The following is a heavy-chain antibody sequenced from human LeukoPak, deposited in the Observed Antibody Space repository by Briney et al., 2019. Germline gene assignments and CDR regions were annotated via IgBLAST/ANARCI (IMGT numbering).Heavy chain of an antibody. V-gene: IGHV4-34*01. D-gene: IGHD3-9*01. CDR2: INHSGST. CDR3: ARGGGILNGPQELDI. Sequence: PSETLSLTCAVYGGSFNGYYWSWIRQPPGKGLEWIGEINHSGSTNYNPSLKSRVTISVDTSKNQFSLKLSSVTAADTAVYYCARGGGILNGPQELDIWGQGTMVTVSS. CDR1: GGSFNGYY. J-gene: IGHJ3*02.